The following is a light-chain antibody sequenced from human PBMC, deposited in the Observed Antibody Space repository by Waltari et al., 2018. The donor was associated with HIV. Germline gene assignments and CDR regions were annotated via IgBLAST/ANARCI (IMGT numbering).Light chain of an antibody. CDR3: CSYAGSTTWV. CDR1: SSDVGGYNL. J-gene: IGLJ3*02. V-gene: IGLV2-23*02. CDR2: EVG. Sequence: QSALTQPASVSGSPGQSITISCTGTSSDVGGYNLVSWYQQHPGEAPKLMIYEVGKRPSGVSNRFSGSKSGNTASLTISGLQAEDEADYYCCSYAGSTTWVFGGGTRLTVL.